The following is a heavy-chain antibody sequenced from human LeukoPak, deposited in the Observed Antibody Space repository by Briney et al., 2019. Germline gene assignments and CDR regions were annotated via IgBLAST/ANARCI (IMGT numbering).Heavy chain of an antibody. V-gene: IGHV3-74*03. CDR3: GRGSGVADY. CDR2: INSDGSSI. J-gene: IGHJ4*02. Sequence: GGSLRLSCAASGFRFSGNGMHWVRQAPGKGLVWVSRINSDGSSITYADSVKGRFTISRDNAKNTLYLQMTSLRVEDTAVYYCGRGSGVADYWGQGALVTISS. CDR1: GFRFSGNG. D-gene: IGHD7-27*01.